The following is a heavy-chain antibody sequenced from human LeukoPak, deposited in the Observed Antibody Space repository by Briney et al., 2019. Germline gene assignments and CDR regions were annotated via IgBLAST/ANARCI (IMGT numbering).Heavy chain of an antibody. J-gene: IGHJ4*02. Sequence: ASVTVSCTASVYTFTIYGISWVRQAPGQGGEWMGWISAYNGNTNYAQKLQGRVTMTTDTSTSTAYMELRSLRSDDTAVYYCARVGYCSSTSCYPPFDYWGQGTLVTVSS. CDR1: VYTFTIYG. CDR2: ISAYNGNT. V-gene: IGHV1-18*01. D-gene: IGHD2-2*01. CDR3: ARVGYCSSTSCYPPFDY.